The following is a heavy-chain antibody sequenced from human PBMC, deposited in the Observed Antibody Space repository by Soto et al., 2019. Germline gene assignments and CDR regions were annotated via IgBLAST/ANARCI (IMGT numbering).Heavy chain of an antibody. D-gene: IGHD6-19*01. CDR2: VWYDGSNK. CDR1: GFTFSSYG. CDR3: ARDQGSG. V-gene: IGHV3-33*01. J-gene: IGHJ4*02. Sequence: GGSLRLSCVASGFTFSSYGMHWVRQAPGKGLEWLAVVWYDGSNKYYADSVKGRFTISRDNSKSTLYLQMNSLRAEDTAVYYCARDQGSGWGQGTLVTVSS.